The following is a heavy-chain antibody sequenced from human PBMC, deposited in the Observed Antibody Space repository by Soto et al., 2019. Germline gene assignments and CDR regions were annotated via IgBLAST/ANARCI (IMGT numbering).Heavy chain of an antibody. J-gene: IGHJ4*02. CDR3: ARERSSGYFDY. CDR2: ISYDGSNK. D-gene: IGHD6-19*01. Sequence: QVQLVESGGGVVQPGRSLRLSCAASGFTFSSYAMHWVRQAPGKGLEWVAVISYDGSNKYYADSVKGRFTISRDNSKNTLYLQMNSLRAEDTVVYYCARERSSGYFDYWGQGTLVTVSS. V-gene: IGHV3-30-3*01. CDR1: GFTFSSYA.